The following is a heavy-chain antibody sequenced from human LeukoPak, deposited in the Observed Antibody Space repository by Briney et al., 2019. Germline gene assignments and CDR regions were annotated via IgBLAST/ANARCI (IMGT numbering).Heavy chain of an antibody. Sequence: GGSLRLSCAASGFTVSSNYMSWVRQAPGKGLEWVSVIYSGGSTYYADSVKGRFTISRDNSKNTLNLQMNSLRAEDTAVYYCAVFILTGNDAFDIWGQGTMVTVSS. D-gene: IGHD3-9*01. CDR3: AVFILTGNDAFDI. V-gene: IGHV3-53*01. J-gene: IGHJ3*02. CDR1: GFTVSSNY. CDR2: IYSGGST.